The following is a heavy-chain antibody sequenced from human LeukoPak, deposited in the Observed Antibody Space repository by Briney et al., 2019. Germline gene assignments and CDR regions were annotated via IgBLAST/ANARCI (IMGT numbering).Heavy chain of an antibody. V-gene: IGHV3-30*03. Sequence: PGGSLRPSCGASGFTYSSFGMHWVRQAPGKGLEWVAGISYDGTKKYFADSVRGRFTVSRDNSENTLYLHMNSLRPEDTAVYYCAREAFSSAWYFDYWGQGTLVTVSS. D-gene: IGHD6-25*01. CDR2: ISYDGTKK. CDR3: AREAFSSAWYFDY. J-gene: IGHJ4*02. CDR1: GFTYSSFG.